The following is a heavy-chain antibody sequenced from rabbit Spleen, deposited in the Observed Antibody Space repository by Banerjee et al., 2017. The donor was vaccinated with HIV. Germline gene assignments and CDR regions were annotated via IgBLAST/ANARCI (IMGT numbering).Heavy chain of an antibody. J-gene: IGHJ4*01. Sequence: QLVESGGGLVQPEGSLTLTCTASGFSFSDSYYMSWVRQAPGKGLEWIGDIDPIFGIAVYASWVNGRFTISSHNAQNTLYLQLNSLTAADTATYFCVREVAGRFGLWGPGTLVTVS. CDR3: VREVAGRFGL. CDR2: IDPIFGIA. V-gene: IGHV1S7*01. D-gene: IGHD4-1*01. CDR1: GFSFSDSYY.